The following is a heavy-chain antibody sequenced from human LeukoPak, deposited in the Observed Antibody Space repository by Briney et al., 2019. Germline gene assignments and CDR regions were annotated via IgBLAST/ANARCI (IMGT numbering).Heavy chain of an antibody. CDR2: ISYDGSNT. CDR1: GFTFSNYG. Sequence: GRSLRLSCAASGFTFSNYGMHWVRQAPGKGLEWVAVISYDGSNTSYADSVKGRFTISRDNSKNTLYLQVNSLRAEDTAVYYCAKDPHSSGWYFTAFDYWGQGTLVTVSS. CDR3: AKDPHSSGWYFTAFDY. V-gene: IGHV3-30*18. J-gene: IGHJ4*02. D-gene: IGHD6-19*01.